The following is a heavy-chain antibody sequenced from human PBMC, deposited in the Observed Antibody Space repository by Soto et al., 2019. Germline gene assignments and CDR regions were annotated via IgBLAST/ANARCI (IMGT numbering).Heavy chain of an antibody. CDR3: ARNGGGLGY. Sequence: EASVKVSCKASGYTFTSYDIIWVRQATGQGLEWMGWMNPTSGYTGSAQKFQGRVTMTWDTSMGTAYMELSSLRFEDTAVYYCARNGGGLGYWGQGTLVTVSS. V-gene: IGHV1-8*01. CDR2: MNPTSGYT. CDR1: GYTFTSYD. D-gene: IGHD2-21*01. J-gene: IGHJ4*02.